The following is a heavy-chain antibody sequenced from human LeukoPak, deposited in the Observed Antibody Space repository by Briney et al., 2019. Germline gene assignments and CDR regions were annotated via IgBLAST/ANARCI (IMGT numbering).Heavy chain of an antibody. CDR3: ARDQGDFWSGYSYYFDY. Sequence: ASVKVSCKASGYTFTAYYLHWVRQAPGQGLEWMGWINPNSGGTNYAQKFQGRVTMTRDTSISTAYMELSRLRSDDTAVYYCARDQGDFWSGYSYYFDYWGQGTLVTVSS. J-gene: IGHJ4*02. CDR2: INPNSGGT. CDR1: GYTFTAYY. V-gene: IGHV1-2*02. D-gene: IGHD3-3*01.